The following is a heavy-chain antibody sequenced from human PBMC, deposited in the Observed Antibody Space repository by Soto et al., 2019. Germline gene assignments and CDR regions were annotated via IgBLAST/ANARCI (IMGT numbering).Heavy chain of an antibody. CDR3: AXIDCSGGSCSPNDAFDI. CDR2: IYPGDSDV. D-gene: IGHD2-15*01. Sequence: PGESLKISCKGYGYRFTTYWIGWVRQKPGKGLEWMGIIYPGDSDVRYSPSFQGQVIMSADKSISTAYLQWSSLKASDTAMYYCAXIDCSGGSCSPNDAFDIWGQGTMVTVSS. J-gene: IGHJ3*02. CDR1: GYRFTTYW. V-gene: IGHV5-51*01.